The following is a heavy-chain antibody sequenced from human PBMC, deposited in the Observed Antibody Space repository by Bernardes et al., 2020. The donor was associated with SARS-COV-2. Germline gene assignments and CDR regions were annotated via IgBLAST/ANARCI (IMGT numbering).Heavy chain of an antibody. D-gene: IGHD3-16*01. V-gene: IGHV3-33*01. CDR2: MYYDGSKK. CDR3: ARDQRSRYFDL. J-gene: IGHJ2*01. CDR1: GFTFSNYG. Sequence: GGSLRLSCAASGFTFSNYGMHWVRQAPGKGLEWVAVMYYDGSKKYYIDSVKGRFTISRDNSQNTLYLQMDSLRAEDTAVYYCARDQRSRYFDLWGRGTLVTVSS.